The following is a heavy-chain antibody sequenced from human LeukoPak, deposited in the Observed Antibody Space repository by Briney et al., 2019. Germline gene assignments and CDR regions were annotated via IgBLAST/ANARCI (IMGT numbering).Heavy chain of an antibody. Sequence: PSETLSLTCAVSGGSISSSDWWSWVRQPPGKGLEWIGEIYHSGSTNYNPSLKSRLTISVDKSKNQFSLKLSSVTAADTAVYHCARSLGLSVDPWGQGTLVTVSS. CDR2: IYHSGST. CDR1: GGSISSSDW. CDR3: ARSLGLSVDP. V-gene: IGHV4-4*02. J-gene: IGHJ5*02. D-gene: IGHD1-26*01.